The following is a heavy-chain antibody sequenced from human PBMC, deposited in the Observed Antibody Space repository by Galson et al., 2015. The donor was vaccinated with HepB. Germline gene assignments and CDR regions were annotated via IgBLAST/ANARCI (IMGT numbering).Heavy chain of an antibody. J-gene: IGHJ4*02. CDR3: ARVTALADRAPLYSSSWYEYGY. D-gene: IGHD6-13*01. CDR1: GYTFTSYA. V-gene: IGHV1-3*01. Sequence: SVKVSCKASGYTFTSYAMHWVRQAPGQRLEWMGWIHAGNGKTKYSRKFQARVTITRDTSASTAYMELSSLRSEDTAVYYCARVTALADRAPLYSSSWYEYGYWGQGTLVTVSS. CDR2: IHAGNGKT.